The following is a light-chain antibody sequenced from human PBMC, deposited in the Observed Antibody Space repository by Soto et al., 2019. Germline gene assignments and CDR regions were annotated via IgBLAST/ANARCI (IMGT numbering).Light chain of an antibody. CDR1: QSVSSY. CDR3: QQRSNWPPTWT. Sequence: ERVEIQGVAVLSKKTGERATLSCRASQSVSSYLAWYQQKPGQAPRLLIYDASNRATGIPARFSGSGSGTDFTLTISSLEPEDFAVYYCQQRSNWPPTWTFGQGTKVDIK. V-gene: IGKV3-11*01. J-gene: IGKJ1*01. CDR2: DAS.